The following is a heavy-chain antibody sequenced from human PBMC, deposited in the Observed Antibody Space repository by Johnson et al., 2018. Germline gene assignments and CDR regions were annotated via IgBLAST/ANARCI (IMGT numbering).Heavy chain of an antibody. J-gene: IGHJ3*01. Sequence: VQLVQSGGGLVQPGGSLRLSCAASGFTVSSNYMSWVRQAPGKGLEWVSVIYSGGSTYYADSVKGRFTISRDNSKNTLYLQMNSLSAEDTAVYYCARDVGSAVFPGAHDAFDVWGQGTMVTVSS. CDR3: ARDVGSAVFPGAHDAFDV. CDR2: IYSGGST. V-gene: IGHV3-66*02. CDR1: GFTVSSNY. D-gene: IGHD6-13*01.